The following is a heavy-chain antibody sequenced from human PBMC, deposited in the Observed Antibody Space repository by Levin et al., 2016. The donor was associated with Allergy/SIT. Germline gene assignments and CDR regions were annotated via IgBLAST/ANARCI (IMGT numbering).Heavy chain of an antibody. D-gene: IGHD5-12*01. Sequence: SGPTLVKPTQTLTLTCTFSGFSLSTSGMCVSWIRQPPGKALEWLALIDWDDDKYYSTSLKTRLTISKDTSKNQVVLTMTNMDPVDTATYYCARMVPVYGYSGYDYFSGESYYFDYWGQGTLVTVSS. CDR1: GFSLSTSGMC. CDR3: ARMVPVYGYSGYDYFSGESYYFDY. J-gene: IGHJ4*02. V-gene: IGHV2-70*01. CDR2: IDWDDDK.